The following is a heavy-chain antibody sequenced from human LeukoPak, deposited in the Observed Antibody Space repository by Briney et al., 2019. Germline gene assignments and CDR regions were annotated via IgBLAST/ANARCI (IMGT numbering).Heavy chain of an antibody. Sequence: PSETLSLTCAVYGGSFSGYYWSWIGQPPGRAREWIGEINHSGSTNYNPSLKSRVTISVDTSKNQFSLKLSSVTAADTAVYYCARGPGIAAAPFDPWGQGTLVTVSS. V-gene: IGHV4-34*01. J-gene: IGHJ5*02. CDR1: GGSFSGYY. CDR3: ARGPGIAAAPFDP. D-gene: IGHD6-13*01. CDR2: INHSGST.